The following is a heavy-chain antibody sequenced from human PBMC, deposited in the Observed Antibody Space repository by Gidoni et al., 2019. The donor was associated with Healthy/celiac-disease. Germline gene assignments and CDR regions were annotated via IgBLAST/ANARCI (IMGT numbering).Heavy chain of an antibody. CDR2: INAGNGNT. J-gene: IGHJ4*02. V-gene: IGHV1-3*01. Sequence: QVQLVQSGAEAMKPGASVQVSCTASGYTFTSYAMHWVRQAPGQRLEWMGWINAGNGNTKYSQKFQGRVTITRDTSASTAYMELSSLRSEDTAVYYCARGVVVVAATLPHYYFDYWGQGTLVTVSS. CDR1: GYTFTSYA. CDR3: ARGVVVVAATLPHYYFDY. D-gene: IGHD2-15*01.